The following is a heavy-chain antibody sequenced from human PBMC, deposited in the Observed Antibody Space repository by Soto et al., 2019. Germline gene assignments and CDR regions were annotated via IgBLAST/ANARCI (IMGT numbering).Heavy chain of an antibody. CDR3: AKLTYQLLTNWFDP. J-gene: IGHJ5*02. Sequence: GGSLRLSCAISGFSVSSNYLSWVRQAPGKGLEWVSVHYSGGSTYYADSVQGRFTISRDNSKNTLYLQMNSLRAEDTAVYYCAKLTYQLLTNWFDPWGQGTLVTVSS. CDR2: HYSGGST. V-gene: IGHV3-53*01. D-gene: IGHD2-2*01. CDR1: GFSVSSNY.